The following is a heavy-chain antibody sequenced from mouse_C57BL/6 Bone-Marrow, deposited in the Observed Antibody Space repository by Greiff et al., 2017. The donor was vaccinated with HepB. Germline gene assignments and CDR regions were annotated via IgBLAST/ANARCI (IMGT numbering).Heavy chain of an antibody. CDR2: IYPRDGST. V-gene: IGHV1-78*01. CDR1: GYTFTDHT. CDR3: ARRGYYGSSYWYFDV. Sequence: VQLQQSDAELVKPGASVKISCKVSGYTFTDHTIHWMKQRPEQGLEWIGYIYPRDGSTKYNEKFKGKATLTADKSSSTAYMQLNSLTSEDSAVYFCARRGYYGSSYWYFDVWGTGTTVTVSS. D-gene: IGHD1-1*01. J-gene: IGHJ1*03.